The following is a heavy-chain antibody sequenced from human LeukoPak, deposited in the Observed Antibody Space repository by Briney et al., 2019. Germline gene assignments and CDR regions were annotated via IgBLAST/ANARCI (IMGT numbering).Heavy chain of an antibody. CDR1: GGSISSGSYY. D-gene: IGHD6-19*01. J-gene: IGHJ6*03. V-gene: IGHV4-61*02. Sequence: SETLSLTCTVSGGSISSGSYYWSWIRQPAGKGLEWIGRIYTSGSTNYNPSLKSRVTISVDTSKNQFSLKPSSVTAADTAVYYCAREIAVAGFANHLYYYYYYYMDVWGKGTTVTVSS. CDR3: AREIAVAGFANHLYYYYYYYMDV. CDR2: IYTSGST.